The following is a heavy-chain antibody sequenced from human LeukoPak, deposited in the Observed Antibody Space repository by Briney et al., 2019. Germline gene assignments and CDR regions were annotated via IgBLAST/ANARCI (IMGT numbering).Heavy chain of an antibody. V-gene: IGHV1-18*01. CDR3: ARDGFGYYGSGSESY. Sequence: ASVKVSCKASGYTFTSYGISWVRQAPGQGLEWMGWISAYNGNTNYAQKLQGRVTMTTDTSTSTAYMELRSLRSDDTAVYYCARDGFGYYGSGSESYWGQGTLVPSPQ. CDR1: GYTFTSYG. D-gene: IGHD3-10*01. J-gene: IGHJ4*02. CDR2: ISAYNGNT.